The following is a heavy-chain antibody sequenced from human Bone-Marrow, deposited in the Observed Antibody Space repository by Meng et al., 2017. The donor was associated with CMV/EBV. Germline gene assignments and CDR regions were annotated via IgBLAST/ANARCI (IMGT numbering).Heavy chain of an antibody. CDR1: GGSISSRNYH. D-gene: IGHD2-2*01. J-gene: IGHJ5*02. CDR3: AREGDCSSTSCPYNWFDP. CDR2: INHSGST. V-gene: IGHV4-39*07. Sequence: SETLSLTCTVSGGSISSRNYHWGWIRQPPGKGLEWIGEINHSGSTNYNPSLKSRVTISVDTSKNQFSLKLSSVTAADTAVYYCAREGDCSSTSCPYNWFDPWGQGNTVNVAS.